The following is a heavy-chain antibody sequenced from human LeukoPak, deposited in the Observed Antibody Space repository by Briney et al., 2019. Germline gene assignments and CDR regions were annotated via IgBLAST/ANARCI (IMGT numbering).Heavy chain of an antibody. CDR2: IRYDGSNK. D-gene: IGHD2-2*01. V-gene: IGHV3-30*02. CDR1: GFTFSSYG. J-gene: IGHJ4*02. Sequence: GGSLRLSCAASGFTFSSYGMHWVRQAPAKGLEWVAFIRYDGSNKYYADSVKRRFTISRDNSKNTLYLQMNSLRAEDTAVYYCATLAGGSTTHDYWGQGTLVTVSS. CDR3: ATLAGGSTTHDY.